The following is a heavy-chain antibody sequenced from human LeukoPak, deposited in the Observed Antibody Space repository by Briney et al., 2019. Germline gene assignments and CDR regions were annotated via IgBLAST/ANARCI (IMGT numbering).Heavy chain of an antibody. J-gene: IGHJ4*02. D-gene: IGHD4-17*01. V-gene: IGHV3-48*01. CDR1: GFSFSDYG. Sequence: AGGSLRLSCAASGFSFSDYGMNWVRRAPGKGLEWLSHINSNGAVISYADSVMGRFTISRDTAKSSLYLQMNSLKIEDTAIYFCARDPDGDYDFDYWGQGTLVTVSS. CDR2: INSNGAVI. CDR3: ARDPDGDYDFDY.